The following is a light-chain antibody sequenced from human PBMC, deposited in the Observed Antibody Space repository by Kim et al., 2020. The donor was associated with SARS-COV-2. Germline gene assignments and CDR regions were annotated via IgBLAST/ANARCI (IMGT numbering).Light chain of an antibody. V-gene: IGKV3-20*01. CDR2: GAS. Sequence: WSPGERAPLSCRASQSVSSDYLAWYQQKPGQAPRLLIYGASSRATGIPDRFSGSGSGTDFTLTISRLEPEDFAVYYCQEYVNSPYTFGQGTKLEI. J-gene: IGKJ2*01. CDR1: QSVSSDY. CDR3: QEYVNSPYT.